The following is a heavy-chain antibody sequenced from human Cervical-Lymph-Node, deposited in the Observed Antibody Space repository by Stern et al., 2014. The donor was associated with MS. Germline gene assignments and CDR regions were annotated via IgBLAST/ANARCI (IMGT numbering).Heavy chain of an antibody. Sequence: QVQLVQSGSELKKPGASVKVSCKTSGYTFTDYGINWVRQAPGQGLEWMGWINTNTGVPTYAQAFTGRFLLYFDTSVSTAYRHISSLKADDTAVYYCARLRVGDITRDYWGQGTLVPFS. V-gene: IGHV7-4-1*02. J-gene: IGHJ4*02. CDR3: ARLRVGDITRDY. CDR1: GYTFTDYG. CDR2: INTNTGVP. D-gene: IGHD1-26*01.